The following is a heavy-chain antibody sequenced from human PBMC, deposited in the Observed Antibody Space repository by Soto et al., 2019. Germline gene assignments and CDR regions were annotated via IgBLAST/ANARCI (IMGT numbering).Heavy chain of an antibody. V-gene: IGHV3-15*01. D-gene: IGHD6-19*01. J-gene: IGHJ6*02. CDR3: TTDRVAVAGTGSYYYYYGMDV. CDR2: IWYDGGTT. CDR1: GFTFSSYG. Sequence: GGSMRLSCAASGFTFSSYGMHWVRQAPGKGLEWVAVIWYDGGTTDYAAPVKGRFTISRDDSKNTLYLQMNSLKTEDTAVYYCTTDRVAVAGTGSYYYYYGMDVWGQGTTVTVSS.